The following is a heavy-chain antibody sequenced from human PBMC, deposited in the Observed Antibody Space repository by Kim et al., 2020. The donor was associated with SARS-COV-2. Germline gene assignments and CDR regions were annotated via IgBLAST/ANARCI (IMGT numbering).Heavy chain of an antibody. J-gene: IGHJ6*02. D-gene: IGHD2-15*01. CDR3: ARDRGSLSGMDV. Sequence: SVKVSCKASGGTFSQYGISWVRQAPGQGLVWMGAIIPIFGTTHYAPKFQGRVTITADEFTNTANMELTSLTSGDTAVYYCARDRGSLSGMDVWGQGTTVTGTS. V-gene: IGHV1-69*13. CDR1: GGTFSQYG. CDR2: IIPIFGTT.